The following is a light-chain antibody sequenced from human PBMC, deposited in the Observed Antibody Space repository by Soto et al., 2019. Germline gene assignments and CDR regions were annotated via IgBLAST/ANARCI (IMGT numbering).Light chain of an antibody. CDR1: QSVTSY. J-gene: IGKJ1*01. V-gene: IGKV3-20*01. Sequence: EVVLTQSPATLSLSPGDRATLSCRASQSVTSYLAWYQQRPGQAPRLLIYGASSRATGIPDRFSGSGSGTDFTLTISRLEPEDFAVYYCQQYGSSPQTFGQGTKVDIK. CDR2: GAS. CDR3: QQYGSSPQT.